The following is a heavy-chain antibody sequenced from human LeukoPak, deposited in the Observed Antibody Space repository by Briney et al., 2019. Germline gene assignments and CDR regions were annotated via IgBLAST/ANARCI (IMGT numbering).Heavy chain of an antibody. V-gene: IGHV1-69*05. Sequence: ASVKVSCKASGGTFSSYAISWVRQAPGQGLEWMGGIIPIFGTANYAQKFQGRVTITTDESTSTAYMELSSLRSEDTAVYYCARAPYYYDSSGYYYVRYYYYMDVWRKGTTVTVSS. CDR1: GGTFSSYA. D-gene: IGHD3-22*01. CDR2: IIPIFGTA. J-gene: IGHJ6*03. CDR3: ARAPYYYDSSGYYYVRYYYYMDV.